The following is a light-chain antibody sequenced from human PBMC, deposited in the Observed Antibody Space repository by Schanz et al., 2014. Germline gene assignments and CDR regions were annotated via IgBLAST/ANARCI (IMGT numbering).Light chain of an antibody. J-gene: IGLJ3*02. Sequence: QSALTQPRSVSGSPGQSVTISCTGTSSDVGGYNYVSWYQQHPGKAPKLMIYEVTKRPSGVPDRFSGSKSGNTASLTVSGLQAEDEADYYCTSYTSSRTWVFGGGTKLTVL. CDR2: EVT. CDR3: TSYTSSRTWV. CDR1: SSDVGGYNY. V-gene: IGLV2-11*01.